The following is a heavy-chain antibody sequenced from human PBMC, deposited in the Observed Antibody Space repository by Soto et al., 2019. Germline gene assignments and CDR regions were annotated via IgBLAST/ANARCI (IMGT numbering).Heavy chain of an antibody. CDR3: ESINLRNYWYFDL. CDR1: GFTFSSYE. J-gene: IGHJ2*01. Sequence: GGSLRLSCAASGFTFSSYEMNWVRQAPGKGLEWVSYISSSGSTIYYADSVKGRFTISRDNAKNSLYLQMNSLRAEDTAVYYCESINLRNYWYFDLWGRGTLVTVSS. V-gene: IGHV3-48*03. D-gene: IGHD5-12*01. CDR2: ISSSGSTI.